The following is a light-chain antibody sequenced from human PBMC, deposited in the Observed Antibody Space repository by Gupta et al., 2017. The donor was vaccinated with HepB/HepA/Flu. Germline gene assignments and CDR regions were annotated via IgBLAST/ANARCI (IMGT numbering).Light chain of an antibody. J-gene: IGKJ4*01. CDR2: GAS. CDR3: QQYNNCPLT. Sequence: DIVMTQSPATLSVSTGERATLSCRASQSVSSNLAWYQQKPGQTPRLLIYGASTRATGIPARFSGSGSGTEFTLTISSLQSEDFAVYYCQQYNNCPLTFGGGTKVEIK. V-gene: IGKV3-15*01. CDR1: QSVSSN.